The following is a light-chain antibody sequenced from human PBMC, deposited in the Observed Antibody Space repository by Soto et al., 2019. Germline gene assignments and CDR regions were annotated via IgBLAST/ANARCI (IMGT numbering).Light chain of an antibody. Sequence: IINTEAPVTLSLSPGERATLSFQASQSVSSNLAWYQQKPGQAPRLPLYDASTMATGIPARFSGVGSGTEFTLTISSLQSEDFAVYYCQHYDNWPPWTFGQGTKVEIK. J-gene: IGKJ1*01. CDR1: QSVSSN. V-gene: IGKV3-15*01. CDR3: QHYDNWPPWT. CDR2: DAS.